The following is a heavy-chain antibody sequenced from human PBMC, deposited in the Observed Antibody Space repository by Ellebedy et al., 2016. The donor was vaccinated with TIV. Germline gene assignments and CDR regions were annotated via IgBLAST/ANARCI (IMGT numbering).Heavy chain of an antibody. CDR1: GFTFSSYA. D-gene: IGHD5-24*01. CDR3: ARWRGRDGYKWGPDYFDY. Sequence: GESLKISCAASGFTFSSYAMSWVRQAPGKGLEWVSTISDIGGSTYYADSVKGRFTISRDNAKNSLYLQMNSLRAEDTAVYYCARWRGRDGYKWGPDYFDYWGQGTLVTVSS. V-gene: IGHV3-23*01. CDR2: ISDIGGST. J-gene: IGHJ4*02.